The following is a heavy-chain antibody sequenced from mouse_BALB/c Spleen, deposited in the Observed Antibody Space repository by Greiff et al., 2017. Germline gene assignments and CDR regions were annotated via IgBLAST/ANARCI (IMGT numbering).Heavy chain of an antibody. Sequence: QVQLQQSGAELVRPGASVTLSCKASGYTFTDYEMHWVKQTPVHGLEWIGAIDPETGGTAYNQKFKGKATLTAAKSSSTAYMELRSLTSEDSAVYYCTRGDDWGFAYWGQGTLVTVSA. CDR3: TRGDDWGFAY. V-gene: IGHV1-15*01. J-gene: IGHJ3*01. D-gene: IGHD2-4*01. CDR2: IDPETGGT. CDR1: GYTFTDYE.